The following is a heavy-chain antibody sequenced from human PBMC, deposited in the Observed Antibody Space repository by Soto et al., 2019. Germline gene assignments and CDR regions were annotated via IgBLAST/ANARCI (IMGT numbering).Heavy chain of an antibody. CDR1: GGTFSSYA. Sequence: QVQLVQSGAEVKKPGSSVKVSCKASGGTFSSYAISWVRQAPGQGLEWMGGIIPIFGTANYAQKFQGRVTITADESTSTDYMELSSLRSEDTAVYYCARAHPNYSGYPRRAFDIWGQGTMVTVSS. V-gene: IGHV1-69*01. J-gene: IGHJ3*02. CDR2: IIPIFGTA. CDR3: ARAHPNYSGYPRRAFDI. D-gene: IGHD5-12*01.